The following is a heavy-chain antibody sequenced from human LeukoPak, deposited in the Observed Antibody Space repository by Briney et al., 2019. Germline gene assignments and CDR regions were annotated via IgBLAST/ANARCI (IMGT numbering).Heavy chain of an antibody. J-gene: IGHJ4*02. CDR1: GDSTNNSY. V-gene: IGHV4-59*01. D-gene: IGHD6-13*01. CDR3: ARGGTSAGTPFLFDS. CDR2: INFIGAT. Sequence: SETLSLTCSVSGDSTNNSYWTWMRQPPGKGLEWIGYINFIGATDYNPSLKSRVSMSIDTSKNQFSLKVTSMTAADTAVYFCARGGTSAGTPFLFDSWGQGILVSVSS.